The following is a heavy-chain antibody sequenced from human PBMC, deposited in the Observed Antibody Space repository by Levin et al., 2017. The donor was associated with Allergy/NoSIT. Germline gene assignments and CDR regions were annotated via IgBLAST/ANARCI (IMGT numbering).Heavy chain of an antibody. Sequence: GESLKISCVASGFTFSSYWMHWVRQAPGSGLVWVSQINTDETITTYADSVKGRFTTSRDNAKNTLYLQMNSLRDEDTAVYYCARVRTGYSDYWGQGSLVTVSS. V-gene: IGHV3-74*01. CDR1: GFTFSSYW. J-gene: IGHJ4*02. D-gene: IGHD3-9*01. CDR3: ARVRTGYSDY. CDR2: INTDETIT.